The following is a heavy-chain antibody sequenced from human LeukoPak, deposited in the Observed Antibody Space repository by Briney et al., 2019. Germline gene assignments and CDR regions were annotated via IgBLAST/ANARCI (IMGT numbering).Heavy chain of an antibody. CDR3: AREKYYYDSSGYYYFSYPDY. Sequence: PSQTLSLTCTVSGDSVSSGNYYWSWIRQPPGKGLEWIGYIYYSGSTNYNPSLKSRVTISVDTSKNQFSLKLSSVTAADTAVYYCAREKYYYDSSGYYYFSYPDYWGQGTLVTVSS. CDR2: IYYSGST. J-gene: IGHJ4*02. V-gene: IGHV4-61*01. D-gene: IGHD3-22*01. CDR1: GDSVSSGNYY.